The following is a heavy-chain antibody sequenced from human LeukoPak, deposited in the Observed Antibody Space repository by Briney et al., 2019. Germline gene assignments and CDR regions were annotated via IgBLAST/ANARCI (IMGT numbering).Heavy chain of an antibody. J-gene: IGHJ4*02. CDR3: ARGDYGDYVADY. CDR2: INHSGST. V-gene: IGHV4-34*01. CDR1: GGSFSGYY. D-gene: IGHD4-17*01. Sequence: SETLSLTCAVYGGSFSGYYWSWIRQPPGKGLEWIGEINHSGSTNYNPSLKSRVTISVDTSKNQFSLKLSSVTAADTAVYYRARGDYGDYVADYWGQGTLVTVSS.